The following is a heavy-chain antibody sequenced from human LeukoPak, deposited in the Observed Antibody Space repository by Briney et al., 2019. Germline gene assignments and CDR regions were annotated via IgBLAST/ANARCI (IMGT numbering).Heavy chain of an antibody. J-gene: IGHJ5*02. D-gene: IGHD6-19*01. CDR2: IYGDGTT. V-gene: IGHV3-66*02. Sequence: PGGSLRLSCAASGFTVSNDYMAWVRQAGGRGMEWVSLIYGDGTTFYTDSLKRRFTISRDNFKNTLYLQMSSLRPEDTALYYCARDRAGAQSWVALDPWGQGTLVTVSS. CDR1: GFTVSNDY. CDR3: ARDRAGAQSWVALDP.